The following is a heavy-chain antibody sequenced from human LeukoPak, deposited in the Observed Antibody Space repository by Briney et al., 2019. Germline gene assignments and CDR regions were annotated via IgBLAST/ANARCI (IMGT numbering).Heavy chain of an antibody. V-gene: IGHV3-23*01. Sequence: GGSLRLSCAASGFTFSNYAMSWVRQAPGKGLEWVSAIGGGGGSTYYADSVKGRFTISGDNSKNTLYLQMNSLRAEDTALYYCAKGRSRSGPDYWGQGALVTVSS. J-gene: IGHJ4*02. CDR3: AKGRSRSGPDY. D-gene: IGHD2-15*01. CDR2: IGGGGGST. CDR1: GFTFSNYA.